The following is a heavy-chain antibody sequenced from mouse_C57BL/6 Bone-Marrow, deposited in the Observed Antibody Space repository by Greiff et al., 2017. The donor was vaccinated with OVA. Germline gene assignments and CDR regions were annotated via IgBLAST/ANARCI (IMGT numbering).Heavy chain of an antibody. V-gene: IGHV3-6*01. CDR3: ASGQGRWFAY. CDR2: ISYDGSN. CDR1: GYSITSGYY. Sequence: EVKLVESGPGLVKPSQSLSLTCSVTGYSITSGYYWNWIRQFPGNKLEWMGYISYDGSNNYNPSLKNRISITRDTSKNQFFLKLNSVTTEDTATYYCASGQGRWFAYWGQGTLVTVSA. J-gene: IGHJ3*01. D-gene: IGHD3-3*01.